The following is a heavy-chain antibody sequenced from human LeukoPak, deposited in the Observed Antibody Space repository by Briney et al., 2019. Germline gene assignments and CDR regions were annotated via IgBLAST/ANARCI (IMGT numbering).Heavy chain of an antibody. V-gene: IGHV3-23*01. Sequence: GGSLRLSCAASGFTFTNYAMSWVRQAPGKGLEWVSAISGRDGSTYYADSVKGRSTISRDNSKNTLYLQMSSLRAEDTAVYYCAKGNLRGPPRNIDYWGQGTLVTASS. J-gene: IGHJ4*02. D-gene: IGHD5/OR15-5a*01. CDR2: ISGRDGST. CDR3: AKGNLRGPPRNIDY. CDR1: GFTFTNYA.